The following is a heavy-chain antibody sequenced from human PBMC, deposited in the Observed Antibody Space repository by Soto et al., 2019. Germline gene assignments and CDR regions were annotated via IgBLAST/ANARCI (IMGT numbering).Heavy chain of an antibody. CDR2: MNPNSGNT. V-gene: IGHV1-8*01. J-gene: IGHJ5*02. Sequence: ASVKVSCKASGYTFTSYDINWVRQATGQGLEWMGWMNPNSGNTGYAQKFQGRVTMTRNTSISTAYMELSSLRSEDTAVYYCARGPPTGDFWRDPGWFDPWGQGTLVTVSS. CDR1: GYTFTSYD. D-gene: IGHD3-3*01. CDR3: ARGPPTGDFWRDPGWFDP.